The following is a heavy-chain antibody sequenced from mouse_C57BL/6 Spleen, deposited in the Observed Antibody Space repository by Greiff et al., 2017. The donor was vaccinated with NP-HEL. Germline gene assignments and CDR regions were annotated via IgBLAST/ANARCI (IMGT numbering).Heavy chain of an antibody. CDR1: GYAFSSSW. D-gene: IGHD2-12*01. CDR3: ARVDYNYDDGVDY. Sequence: QVQLQQSGPELVKPGASVKISCKASGYAFSSSWMNWVKQRPGKGLEWIGRIYPGDGDTNYNGKFKGKATLTADKSSSTAYMQLSSLTSEDSAVYVCARVDYNYDDGVDYWGQGTTLTVSS. V-gene: IGHV1-82*01. CDR2: IYPGDGDT. J-gene: IGHJ2*01.